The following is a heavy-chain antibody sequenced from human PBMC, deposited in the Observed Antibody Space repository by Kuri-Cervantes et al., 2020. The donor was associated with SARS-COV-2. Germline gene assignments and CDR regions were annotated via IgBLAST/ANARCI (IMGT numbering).Heavy chain of an antibody. V-gene: IGHV3-11*04. D-gene: IGHD3-3*01. Sequence: GGSLRLSCAASGFTFSDYYMSWIRQAPGEGLEWVSYISSSGSTIYYADSVKGRFTISRDNAKNPLYLQMNSLRAEDTSVYYCARAKGRFLEWLYPAGYMDVWGKGTTVTVSS. J-gene: IGHJ6*03. CDR3: ARAKGRFLEWLYPAGYMDV. CDR1: GFTFSDYY. CDR2: ISSSGSTI.